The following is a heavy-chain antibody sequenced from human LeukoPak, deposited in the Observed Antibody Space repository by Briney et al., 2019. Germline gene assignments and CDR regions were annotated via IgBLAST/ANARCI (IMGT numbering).Heavy chain of an antibody. D-gene: IGHD3-16*02. CDR2: ISGFNGET. CDR3: ARDPSNTSGRYTYFDY. Sequence: ATVKVSCKTYGYTFTSHGISWVRQAPGQGLEWMGCISGFNGETHYAQNLQGRVTMTTDTSTSTAYMELRSLRSDDTAVYYCARDPSNTSGRYTYFDYWGQGTLVTVSS. CDR1: GYTFTSHG. V-gene: IGHV1-18*01. J-gene: IGHJ4*02.